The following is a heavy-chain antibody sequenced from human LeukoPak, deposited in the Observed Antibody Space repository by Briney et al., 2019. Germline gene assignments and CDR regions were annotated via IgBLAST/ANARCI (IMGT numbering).Heavy chain of an antibody. Sequence: ASVKVSCKASGYTFTGYYMHWVRQAPGQGLEWMGWINPNSGGTNYAQKFQGRVTMTRDTSISTAYMELSRLRSDDTAVYYCARDKAAAMARFDYWGQGTLVTVSS. V-gene: IGHV1-2*02. D-gene: IGHD5-18*01. CDR1: GYTFTGYY. CDR2: INPNSGGT. J-gene: IGHJ4*02. CDR3: ARDKAAAMARFDY.